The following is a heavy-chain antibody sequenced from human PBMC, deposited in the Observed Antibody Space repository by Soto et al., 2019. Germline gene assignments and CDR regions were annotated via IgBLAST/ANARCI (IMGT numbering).Heavy chain of an antibody. V-gene: IGHV1-3*01. D-gene: IGHD4-17*01. CDR3: VRGAARSPPVTRAFDL. CDR2: FNAATGNT. Sequence: HVEIVQSGAEVKMPGASVNVSCKSSGYNFTNHAMHWVRQAPGQRLEWLGWFNAATGNTQYSQRFQDRLIIIRDTSASTASMELSSLRSEDTAVYYCVRGAARSPPVTRAFDLWGRGTFVTVSS. CDR1: GYNFTNHA. J-gene: IGHJ3*01.